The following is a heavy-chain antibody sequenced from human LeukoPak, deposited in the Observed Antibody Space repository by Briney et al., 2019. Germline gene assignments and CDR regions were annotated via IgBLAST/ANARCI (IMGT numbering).Heavy chain of an antibody. CDR1: GYTFTSYA. J-gene: IGHJ3*02. V-gene: IGHV1-3*01. CDR3: ARVPPAVFGAFDI. CDR2: INAGNGNT. D-gene: IGHD3-10*01. Sequence: ASVKVSCKASGYTFTSYAMHWVRQAAGQRLEGMGWINAGNGNTKYSQKFQGRVTITRDTSASTAYMELSSLRSEDTAVYYCARVPPAVFGAFDIWGQGTMVTVSS.